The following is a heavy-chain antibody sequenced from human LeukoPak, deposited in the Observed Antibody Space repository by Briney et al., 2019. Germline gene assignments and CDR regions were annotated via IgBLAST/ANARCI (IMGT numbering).Heavy chain of an antibody. CDR2: IKTDGSST. V-gene: IGHV3-74*01. D-gene: IGHD4-17*01. Sequence: GGSLRLSCAASGFTFSSYWMHWVRQAPGMGLVWVSHIKTDGSSTNYADSVEGRLTISRDNAKNTLYLQMNSLRAEDTAVYYCARVGPTGALDIWGQGTMVTVSS. J-gene: IGHJ3*02. CDR3: ARVGPTGALDI. CDR1: GFTFSSYW.